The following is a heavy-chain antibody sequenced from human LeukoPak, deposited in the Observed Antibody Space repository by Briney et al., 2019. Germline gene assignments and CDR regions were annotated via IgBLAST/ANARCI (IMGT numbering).Heavy chain of an antibody. CDR2: MNPNSGGT. Sequence: ASVKVSCKASGYTFTSYDINWVRQATGQGLEWMGWMNPNSGGTNYAQKFQGRVTMTRDTSISTAYMELSRLRSDDTAVYYCARLSDYGDYERFDYWGQGTLVTVSS. J-gene: IGHJ4*02. D-gene: IGHD4-17*01. V-gene: IGHV1-2*02. CDR3: ARLSDYGDYERFDY. CDR1: GYTFTSYD.